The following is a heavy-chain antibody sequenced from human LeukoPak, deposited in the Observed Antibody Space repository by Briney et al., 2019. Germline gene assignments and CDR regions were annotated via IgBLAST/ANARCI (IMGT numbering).Heavy chain of an antibody. CDR1: GYSFTSYW. CDR3: ATHTYYYGSGSYGPHDAFDI. Sequence: GESLNISCKGSGYSFTSYWIGWVRQMPGKGLEWMGIIYPGDSDTRYSPSFQGQVTISADKSISTAYLQWSSLKASDTAMYYCATHTYYYGSGSYGPHDAFDIWGQGTMVTVSS. J-gene: IGHJ3*02. D-gene: IGHD3-10*01. V-gene: IGHV5-51*01. CDR2: IYPGDSDT.